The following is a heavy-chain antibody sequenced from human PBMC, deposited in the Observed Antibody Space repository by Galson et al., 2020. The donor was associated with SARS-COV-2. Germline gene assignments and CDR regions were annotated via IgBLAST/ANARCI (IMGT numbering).Heavy chain of an antibody. D-gene: IGHD3-3*01. CDR3: AGALDI. CDR2: IKSDGRII. Sequence: ESLKIPCSASGFAFSNYWKHWVRQTPGEGLELVPRIKSDGRIITYADSVKGRFTISRDNGKKALYLQMNSRRSEDTALYYCAGALDIWGQGTLVTVSS. V-gene: IGHV3-74*01. CDR1: GFAFSNYW. J-gene: IGHJ4*02.